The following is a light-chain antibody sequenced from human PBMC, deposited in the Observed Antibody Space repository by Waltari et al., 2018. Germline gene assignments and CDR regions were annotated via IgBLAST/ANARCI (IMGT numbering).Light chain of an antibody. Sequence: VVLTQSPATLALSPGETATLSCRASQSVDSRFLTWYQQKPGQAPRLLIYGATTRASGIPDRFSGSGSGTDFTLTIARLEPDDFAVYYCLQYESAPLTFGPGTKVDVK. V-gene: IGKV3-20*01. CDR3: LQYESAPLT. CDR1: QSVDSRF. CDR2: GAT. J-gene: IGKJ3*01.